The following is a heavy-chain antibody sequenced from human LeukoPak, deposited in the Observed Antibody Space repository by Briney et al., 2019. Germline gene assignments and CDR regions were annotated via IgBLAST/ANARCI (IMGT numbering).Heavy chain of an antibody. CDR2: INPNSGGT. J-gene: IGHJ6*03. CDR1: GYTFTGYY. CDR3: ARDLVVGASSYHYMDV. Sequence: EASVKVSCKASGYTFTGYYMHWVRQAPGQGLEWMGWINPNSGGTNYAQKFQGRVTMTRDTSISTAYMELSRLRSDDTAVYYCARDLVVGASSYHYMDVWGKGTTVTVSS. D-gene: IGHD1-26*01. V-gene: IGHV1-2*02.